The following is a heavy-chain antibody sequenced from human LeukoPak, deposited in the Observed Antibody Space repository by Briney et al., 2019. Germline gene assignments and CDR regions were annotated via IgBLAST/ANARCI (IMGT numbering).Heavy chain of an antibody. CDR1: GFNFDLYA. CDR2: IGGTTPNT. CDR3: ATRPGSVASTGARFDP. Sequence: GGSLRLSCAASGFNFDLYAMTWVRQAPGKGLEWVATIGGTTPNTFYADSVKGRFTISRDNSKNTLFLQMDSLRDDDTAVYYCATRPGSVASTGARFDPWGQGTLVTVSS. V-gene: IGHV3-23*01. J-gene: IGHJ5*02. D-gene: IGHD6-19*01.